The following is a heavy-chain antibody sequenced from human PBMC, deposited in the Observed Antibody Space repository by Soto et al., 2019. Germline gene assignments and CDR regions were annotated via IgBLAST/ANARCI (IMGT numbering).Heavy chain of an antibody. D-gene: IGHD3-22*01. J-gene: IGHJ4*02. Sequence: GESLKISCKGSGYSFTSYWISWVRQMPGKGLEWMGRIDPSDSYTNYSPSFQGHVTISADKSISTAYLQWSSLKASDTAMYYCAGQRSPYYYDSSGYPDPFDYWGQGTLVTVSS. CDR1: GYSFTSYW. CDR2: IDPSDSYT. V-gene: IGHV5-10-1*01. CDR3: AGQRSPYYYDSSGYPDPFDY.